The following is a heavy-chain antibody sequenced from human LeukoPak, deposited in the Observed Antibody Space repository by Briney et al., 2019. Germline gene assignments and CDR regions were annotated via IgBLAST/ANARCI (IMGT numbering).Heavy chain of an antibody. V-gene: IGHV4-59*01. CDR2: IYYSGST. CDR3: ARVGGGYYNYYFDY. D-gene: IGHD3-10*01. J-gene: IGHJ4*02. Sequence: PSETLSLTCTVSGGSISSYYWSWIRQPPGKGLEWIGYIYYSGSTNYNPSLKSRVTISVDTSKNQFSLKLSSVTAADTAVYYCARVGGGYYNYYFDYWGQGTLVTASS. CDR1: GGSISSYY.